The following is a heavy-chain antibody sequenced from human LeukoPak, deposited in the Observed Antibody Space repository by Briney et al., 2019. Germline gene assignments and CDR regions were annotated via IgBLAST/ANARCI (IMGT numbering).Heavy chain of an antibody. Sequence: GGPLRLSCAASGFTFSRYSMNWVRQAPGKGLEWVSYISSSSSTIYYVDSVKGRFTISRDNAKNSLYLQMNSLRAEDTAVYYCARANHYGDYDYWGQGTLVTVSS. CDR1: GFTFSRYS. CDR2: ISSSSSTI. J-gene: IGHJ4*02. V-gene: IGHV3-48*01. D-gene: IGHD4-17*01. CDR3: ARANHYGDYDY.